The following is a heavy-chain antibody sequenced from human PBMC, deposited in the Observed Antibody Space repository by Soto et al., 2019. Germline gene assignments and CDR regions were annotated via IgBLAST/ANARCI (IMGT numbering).Heavy chain of an antibody. D-gene: IGHD2-15*01. CDR1: GGSISSYY. Sequence: SETLSLTCTVSGGSISSYYWSWIRQPPGKGLEWIGYIYYSGSTNYNPSLKSRVTISVDTSKNQFSLKLSSVTAADAAVYYCAREGRYCSGGSCYSSWFDPWGQGTLVTVSS. CDR3: AREGRYCSGGSCYSSWFDP. V-gene: IGHV4-59*01. J-gene: IGHJ5*02. CDR2: IYYSGST.